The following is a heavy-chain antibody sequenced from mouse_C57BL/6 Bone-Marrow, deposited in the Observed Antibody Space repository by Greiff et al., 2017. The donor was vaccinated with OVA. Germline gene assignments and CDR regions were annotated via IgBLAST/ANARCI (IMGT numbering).Heavy chain of an antibody. J-gene: IGHJ4*01. V-gene: IGHV1-19*01. CDR1: GYTFTDYY. CDR3: ASSSYAIDY. Sequence: VQLKESGPVLVKPGASVKMSCKASGYTFTDYYMNWVKQSHGKSLEWIGVINPYNGGTSYNQKFKGKATLTVDKSSSTAYMELNSLTSEDSAVYYCASSSYAIDYWGQGTSVTVSS. D-gene: IGHD3-1*01. CDR2: INPYNGGT.